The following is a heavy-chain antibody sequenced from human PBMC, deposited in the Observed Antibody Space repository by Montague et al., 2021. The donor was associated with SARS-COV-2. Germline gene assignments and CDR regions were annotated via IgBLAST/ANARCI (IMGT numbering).Heavy chain of an antibody. D-gene: IGHD3-22*01. CDR1: GGSISSYY. CDR2: IYYSGRT. J-gene: IGHJ4*02. V-gene: IGHV4-59*01. Sequence: SETLSLTCTVSGGSISSYYWNWIRQPPEKGLEWIGYIYYSGRTNYNPSLKSRVTISVDTSKNQFSLKLSSVTAADTAVYYCARGGGSGYRYYFDYWGQGSLVTVSS. CDR3: ARGGGSGYRYYFDY.